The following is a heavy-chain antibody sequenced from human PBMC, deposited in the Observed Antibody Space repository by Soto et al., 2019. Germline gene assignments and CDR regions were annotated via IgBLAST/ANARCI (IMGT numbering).Heavy chain of an antibody. V-gene: IGHV3-23*01. CDR2: ISGSGGST. D-gene: IGHD5-18*01. CDR3: AKSGYSYVYGMDV. Sequence: EVQLLESGGGLVQPGGSLRLSCAASGFTFSSYDMSWVRQAPGKGLEWVSGISGSGGSTYYADSGKGRFTISRDNSKNTVYLQMNSLRAEDTAVYYCAKSGYSYVYGMDVWGQGTSVTVSS. J-gene: IGHJ6*02. CDR1: GFTFSSYD.